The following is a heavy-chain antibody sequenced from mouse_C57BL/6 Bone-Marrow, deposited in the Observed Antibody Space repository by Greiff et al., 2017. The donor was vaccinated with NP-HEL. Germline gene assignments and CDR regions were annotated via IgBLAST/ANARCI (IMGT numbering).Heavy chain of an antibody. D-gene: IGHD2-4*01. CDR3: AMRDYDYDY. CDR2: INPGSGGT. Sequence: QVQLQQSGAELVRPGTSVKVSCKASGYAFTNYLIEWVKQRPGQGLEWIGVINPGSGGTNYNEQFKGKATLAADKSSSTAYMQLSSLTSEDSAVYFCAMRDYDYDYWGQGTTLTVSS. CDR1: GYAFTNYL. V-gene: IGHV1-54*01. J-gene: IGHJ2*01.